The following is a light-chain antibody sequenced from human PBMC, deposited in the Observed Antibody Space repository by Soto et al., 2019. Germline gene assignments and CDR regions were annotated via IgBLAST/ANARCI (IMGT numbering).Light chain of an antibody. CDR1: QGLNNY. CDR2: ATS. J-gene: IGKJ4*01. CDR3: QQLDSYPVT. Sequence: DIQLTQSPSFLSASVGDRVTITCRASQGLNNYFAWYQQKPGKVPKLLLYATSTLQSVFPSRFSGSGSGAEFTLTITSLQPEDIAAYYCQQLDSYPVTFGGGTKVEIK. V-gene: IGKV1-9*01.